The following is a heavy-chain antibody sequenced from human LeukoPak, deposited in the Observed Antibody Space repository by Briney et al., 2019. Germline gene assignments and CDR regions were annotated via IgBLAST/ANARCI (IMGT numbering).Heavy chain of an antibody. Sequence: GGSLRLSCAASGFTFNNYWMHWVRHTPGKGLVWVSRVDGDGTATSYADSVKGRFTISRDNAKNTLYLQMNSLRVEDTAVYYSATVFERWGQGTLVTVSS. J-gene: IGHJ4*02. D-gene: IGHD3-16*01. CDR3: ATVFER. V-gene: IGHV3-74*01. CDR1: GFTFNNYW. CDR2: VDGDGTAT.